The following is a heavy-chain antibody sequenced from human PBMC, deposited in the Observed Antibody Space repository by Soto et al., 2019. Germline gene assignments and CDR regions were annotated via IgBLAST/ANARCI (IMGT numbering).Heavy chain of an antibody. CDR2: INPNTGVT. CDR1: GYTFIGFY. CDR3: ARGPRYGMDV. J-gene: IGHJ6*02. Sequence: QVQLVQSGAEVKKPGASVKVSCKASGYTFIGFYMHWVRQAPGQGLEWMAFINPNTGVTNYAQKFQGSVTMTRDTSISTAYMEVSRLRSDDTAVYYCARGPRYGMDVWGQGTTVIVS. V-gene: IGHV1-2*02.